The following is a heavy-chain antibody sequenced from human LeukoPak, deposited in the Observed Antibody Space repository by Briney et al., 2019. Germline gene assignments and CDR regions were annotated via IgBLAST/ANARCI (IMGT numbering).Heavy chain of an antibody. V-gene: IGHV3-74*01. CDR1: GFTFSSYW. Sequence: GGSLRLSCAASGFTFSSYWMHWVRQAPGKGLVWVSRINSDGSSTRYADSVKGRFTISRDNAKNTLYLQMNSLRAEDTAVYYCARGGDGYNYSPFDYWGQGTLVTVSS. CDR2: INSDGSST. D-gene: IGHD5-24*01. CDR3: ARGGDGYNYSPFDY. J-gene: IGHJ4*02.